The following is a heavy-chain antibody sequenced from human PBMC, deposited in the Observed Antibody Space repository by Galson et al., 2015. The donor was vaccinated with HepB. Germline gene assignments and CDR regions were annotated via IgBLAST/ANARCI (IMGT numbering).Heavy chain of an antibody. CDR3: ARAKEGRGYFDY. D-gene: IGHD3-10*01. J-gene: IGHJ4*02. V-gene: IGHV4-4*02. CDR1: GDSISLDRW. Sequence: SLTCAVSGDSISLDRWWSWVRQPPGEGLEWIGEAYHSGGTNYRPSLKSRVTISVDKSKNQFSLKLTSVTAADTAVYYCARAKEGRGYFDYWGQGTLVTVSS. CDR2: AYHSGGT.